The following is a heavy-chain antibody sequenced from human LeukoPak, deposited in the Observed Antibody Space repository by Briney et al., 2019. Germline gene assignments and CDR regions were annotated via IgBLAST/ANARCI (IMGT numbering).Heavy chain of an antibody. CDR2: ISYDGSNK. V-gene: IGHV3-30*18. CDR1: GFTFSSYG. J-gene: IGHJ4*02. CDR3: AKKKGRDGYNFLDY. Sequence: HPGGTLRLSCAASGFTFSSYGMHWVRQAPGKGLEWGAVISYDGSNKYYADSVKGRFTISRDNSKNTLYLQMNSLRAEDTAVYYCAKKKGRDGYNFLDYWGQGTLVTVSS. D-gene: IGHD5-24*01.